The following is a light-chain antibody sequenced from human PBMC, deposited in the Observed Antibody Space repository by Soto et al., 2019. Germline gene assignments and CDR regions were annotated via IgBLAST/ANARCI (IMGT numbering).Light chain of an antibody. CDR2: GAS. Sequence: EIVMTQSPATLSVSPGERATLSCRASQSVGTYLAWYQQKPAQAPRLLIYGASTRAAGISPRFSGGGSGTEFTLTVSSLQSEDFAVYYCQQYNDWPRTFGQGTKVGIK. V-gene: IGKV3-15*01. CDR3: QQYNDWPRT. J-gene: IGKJ1*01. CDR1: QSVGTY.